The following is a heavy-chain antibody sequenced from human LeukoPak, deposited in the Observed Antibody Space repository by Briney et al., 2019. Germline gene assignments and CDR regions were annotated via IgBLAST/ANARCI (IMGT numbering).Heavy chain of an antibody. V-gene: IGHV3-9*01. CDR3: ATDRSLYYYDSSGYYSNYFDY. CDR2: ISWNSGSI. Sequence: GGSLRLSCAASGFTFDDYAMHWVRQAPGKGLEWVSGISWNSGSIGYADSVEGRFTISRDNAKNSLYLQMNSLRAEDTALYYCATDRSLYYYDSSGYYSNYFDYWGQGTLVTVSS. CDR1: GFTFDDYA. D-gene: IGHD3-22*01. J-gene: IGHJ4*02.